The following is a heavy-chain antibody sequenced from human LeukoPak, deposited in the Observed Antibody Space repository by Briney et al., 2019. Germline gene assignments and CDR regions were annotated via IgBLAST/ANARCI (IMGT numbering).Heavy chain of an antibody. CDR2: INPNSGGT. Sequence: ASVKVSCKASGYTFTGYYMHWVRQAPGQGLEGMGWINPNSGGTNYAQKFQGRVTMTRDTSISTAYMELSRLRSDDTAVYYCAREGDYYDSSGYYPKAFDYWGQGTLVTVSS. CDR3: AREGDYYDSSGYYPKAFDY. CDR1: GYTFTGYY. D-gene: IGHD3-22*01. V-gene: IGHV1-2*02. J-gene: IGHJ4*02.